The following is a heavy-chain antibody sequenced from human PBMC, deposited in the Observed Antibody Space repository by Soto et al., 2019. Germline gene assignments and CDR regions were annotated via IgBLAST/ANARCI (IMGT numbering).Heavy chain of an antibody. D-gene: IGHD3-10*01. CDR2: INPIVSMS. Sequence: QVQLVQSGTEVKKPGSSVKVSCKASGATFSFYTINWVRQAPGLGLEWVGRINPIVSMSNYAQKFRGRVSMTADKSTSTAYMELRSLRSDDTAMYFCAASYGSGYRAFDYWGQGALVIVSS. V-gene: IGHV1-69*02. CDR3: AASYGSGYRAFDY. CDR1: GATFSFYT. J-gene: IGHJ4*02.